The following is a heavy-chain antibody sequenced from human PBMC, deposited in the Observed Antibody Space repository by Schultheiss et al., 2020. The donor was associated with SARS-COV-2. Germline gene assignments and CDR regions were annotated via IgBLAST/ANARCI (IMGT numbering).Heavy chain of an antibody. CDR2: IYSGDNI. V-gene: IGHV3-66*01. D-gene: IGHD3-3*01. Sequence: GGSLRLSCAASGFTVTRKDMSWVRQPPGKGLEWISFIYSGDNIQYAESVKGRFTISRDNSKNTLYLQMNSLRAEDTAVYYCGTWRGGHSYLDHWGQGTLVTVSS. CDR3: GTWRGGHSYLDH. J-gene: IGHJ4*02. CDR1: GFTVTRKD.